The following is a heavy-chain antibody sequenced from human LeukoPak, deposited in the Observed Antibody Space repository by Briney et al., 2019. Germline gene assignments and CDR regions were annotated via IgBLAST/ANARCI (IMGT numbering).Heavy chain of an antibody. V-gene: IGHV4-38-2*02. J-gene: IGHJ4*02. CDR3: ARDREFDYGSGTTPFDY. CDR1: GYSISSGYY. Sequence: SETLSLTCAVSGYSISSGYYWGWIRQPPGKGLEWIGSIYHSGSTYHNPSLKSRVTISVDTSKNQFSLKLSSVTAADTAVYYCARDREFDYGSGTTPFDYWGQGTLVTVSS. D-gene: IGHD3-10*01. CDR2: IYHSGST.